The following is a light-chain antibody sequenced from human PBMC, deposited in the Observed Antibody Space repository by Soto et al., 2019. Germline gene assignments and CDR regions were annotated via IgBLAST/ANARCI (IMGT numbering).Light chain of an antibody. CDR2: DVS. V-gene: IGLV2-14*01. J-gene: IGLJ2*01. CDR3: SSYTSSSTVV. CDR1: SSDVGGYNY. Sequence: ALTQPASVSGSPGQSITISCTGTSSDVGGYNYVSWYQQHPGKAPKLMIYDVSNWPSGVSNRFSGAKSGNTASLTISGLQAEDEADYYCSSYTSSSTVVFGGGTKLTVL.